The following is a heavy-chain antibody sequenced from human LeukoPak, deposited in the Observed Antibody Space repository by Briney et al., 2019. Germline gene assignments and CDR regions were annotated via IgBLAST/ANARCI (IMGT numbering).Heavy chain of an antibody. CDR2: IYAGDSDT. CDR3: ARQNYRTSSADY. V-gene: IGHV5-51*01. CDR1: GYSFASYW. J-gene: IGHJ4*02. Sequence: GESLKIPCEGSGYSFASYWIAWVRQMPGKGLEWMGIIYAGDSDTTYSPSFQGQVTISVDRSISTASLQWSSLKASDTAMYYCARQNYRTSSADYWGQGTLVTVSS. D-gene: IGHD6-6*01.